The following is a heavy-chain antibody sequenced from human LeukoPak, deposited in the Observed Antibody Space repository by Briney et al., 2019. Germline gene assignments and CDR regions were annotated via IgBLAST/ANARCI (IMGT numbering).Heavy chain of an antibody. V-gene: IGHV1-69*04. Sequence: SVKVSCKASGGTFSSYAISWVRQAPGQGLEWMGRIIPILGIANYAQKFQGRVTITADKSTSTAYMELSSLRSEDTAVYYCARGGSFSYYYDSSGYVHWGQGTLVTVSS. J-gene: IGHJ4*02. D-gene: IGHD3-22*01. CDR1: GGTFSSYA. CDR3: ARGGSFSYYYDSSGYVH. CDR2: IIPILGIA.